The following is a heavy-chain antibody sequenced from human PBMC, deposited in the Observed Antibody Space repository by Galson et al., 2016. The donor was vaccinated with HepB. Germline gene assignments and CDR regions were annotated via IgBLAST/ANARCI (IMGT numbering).Heavy chain of an antibody. CDR1: GVTVGNDY. CDR3: ATVGGSSYGLRTDPFDI. D-gene: IGHD5-18*01. CDR2: IYLDTNS. V-gene: IGHV3-53*01. J-gene: IGHJ3*02. Sequence: SLRLSCATSGVTVGNDYMTWVRQAPGKGLEWLSLIYLDTNSYCADSVKGRFTISRDTSKNTLYLQMNNLRVEDTALYFCATVGGSSYGLRTDPFDIWGQGTKVTVSA.